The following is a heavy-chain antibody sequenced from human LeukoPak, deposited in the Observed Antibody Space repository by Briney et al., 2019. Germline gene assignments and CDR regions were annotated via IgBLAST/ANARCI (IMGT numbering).Heavy chain of an antibody. CDR2: IYTSGST. D-gene: IGHD3-22*01. J-gene: IGHJ4*02. CDR3: ARASYSYDISGWVPFDY. Sequence: PSETLSLTCTVSGNSISSGDYYWSWIRQPAGKGLEWIGRIYTSGSTNHNPSLKSRVTISGDTSKNQFSLRLSSVTAADTAVYYCARASYSYDISGWVPFDYWGQGTLVTVSS. CDR1: GNSISSGDYY. V-gene: IGHV4-61*02.